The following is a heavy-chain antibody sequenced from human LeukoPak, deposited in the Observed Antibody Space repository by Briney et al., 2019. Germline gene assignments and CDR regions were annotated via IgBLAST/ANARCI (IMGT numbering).Heavy chain of an antibody. V-gene: IGHV1-69*06. CDR2: IIPIFGTA. J-gene: IGHJ4*02. D-gene: IGHD3-22*01. CDR3: ARDLSSGYHFDY. Sequence: SVKVSCKASGGTFSSYAISWVRQAPGQGLEWMGGIIPIFGTANYAQKFQGRVTITADKSTSTAYMELSSLRSEDTAVYYCARDLSSGYHFDYWGQGTLVTVSS. CDR1: GGTFSSYA.